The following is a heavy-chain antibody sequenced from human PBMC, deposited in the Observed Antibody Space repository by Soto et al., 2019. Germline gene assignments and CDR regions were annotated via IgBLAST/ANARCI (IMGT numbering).Heavy chain of an antibody. J-gene: IGHJ2*01. CDR2: IYYSGST. CDR3: ARDSSGYYLNWYFDL. V-gene: IGHV4-59*01. CDR1: GGSISSYY. Sequence: QVQLQESGPGLVKPSETLSLTCTVSGGSISSYYWSWIRQPPGKGLEWIGYIYYSGSTNYNPSLNRRVNLTVDTSKHQFSLKLSSVTAADTAVYYCARDSSGYYLNWYFDLWGRGTLVTVSS. D-gene: IGHD3-22*01.